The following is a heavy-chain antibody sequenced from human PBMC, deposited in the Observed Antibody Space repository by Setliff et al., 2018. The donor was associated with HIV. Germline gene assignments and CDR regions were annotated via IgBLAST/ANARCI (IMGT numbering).Heavy chain of an antibody. CDR1: GYTFTTNW. J-gene: IGHJ5*02. Sequence: GESLKISCKGSGYTFTTNWIGWVRQMPGKGLEWMGIIHPDDSDTRYSPSFQGQVTISADKSISTAYLQWSSLKASDTAMYYCARLRIQPKVYDPWGQGTLVTVSS. V-gene: IGHV5-51*01. D-gene: IGHD5-18*01. CDR3: ARLRIQPKVYDP. CDR2: IHPDDSDT.